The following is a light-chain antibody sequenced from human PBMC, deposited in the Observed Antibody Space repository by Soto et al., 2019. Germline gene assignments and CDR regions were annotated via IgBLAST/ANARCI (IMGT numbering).Light chain of an antibody. V-gene: IGKV1-5*03. J-gene: IGKJ4*01. CDR3: QQYNGHPLT. CDR2: KAS. Sequence: DIQMPQSPSALSAFVGDRVPITCRASQPITRWLAWYQQKPGKAPKLLIYKASSLESGVPSRFSGSGSGTEFTLTISSLQPDDFATYYCQQYNGHPLTFGGGTKVEI. CDR1: QPITRW.